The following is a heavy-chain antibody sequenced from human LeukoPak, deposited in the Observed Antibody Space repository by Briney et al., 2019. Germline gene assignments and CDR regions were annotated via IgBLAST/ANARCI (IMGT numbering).Heavy chain of an antibody. CDR3: ARDGFHYYDSSGYNRVRSTYAFDI. Sequence: PSETLSLTCTVSGGSISSHYWSWIRQPPGKGLEWIGYIYYSGSTNYNPSLKSRVAISVDTSKNQFSLKLSSVTAADTAVYYCARDGFHYYDSSGYNRVRSTYAFDIWGQGTMVTVSS. CDR2: IYYSGST. J-gene: IGHJ3*02. CDR1: GGSISSHY. V-gene: IGHV4-59*11. D-gene: IGHD3-22*01.